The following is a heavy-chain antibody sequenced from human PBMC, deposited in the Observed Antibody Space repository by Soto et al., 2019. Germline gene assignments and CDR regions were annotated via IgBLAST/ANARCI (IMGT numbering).Heavy chain of an antibody. J-gene: IGHJ4*02. Sequence: QVQLQESGPGLVKPSDTLSLTCAVSGYSISSNNWWGWIRQPPGKGLEWIGYIYYSGTTYYNPSRKSRVTMSVDTSTNQFSLKLTSVTAVDTAVYYCARREIQGPIDYWGQGTLVTVSS. CDR1: GYSISSNNW. V-gene: IGHV4-28*01. D-gene: IGHD1-26*01. CDR3: ARREIQGPIDY. CDR2: IYYSGTT.